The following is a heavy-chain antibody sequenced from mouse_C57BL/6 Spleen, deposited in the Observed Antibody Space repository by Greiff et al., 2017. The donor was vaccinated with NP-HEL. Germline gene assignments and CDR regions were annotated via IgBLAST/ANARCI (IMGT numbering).Heavy chain of an antibody. CDR1: GYTFTDYY. V-gene: IGHV1-26*01. J-gene: IGHJ2*01. CDR3: ARDPTPTVALDY. D-gene: IGHD1-1*01. Sequence: VQLQQSGPELVKPGDSVKISCKASGYTFTDYYMNWVKQRHGKSLEWIGDINPNNGGTSYNQKFKGKATLTVDNSSSTAYMELRSLTSEDSAVYYCARDPTPTVALDYWGQGTTLTVSS. CDR2: INPNNGGT.